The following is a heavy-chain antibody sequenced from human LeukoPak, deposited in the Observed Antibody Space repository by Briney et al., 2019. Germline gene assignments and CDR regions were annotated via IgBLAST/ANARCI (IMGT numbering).Heavy chain of an antibody. V-gene: IGHV3-64*01. CDR3: ARGEGATKPYYYGMDV. D-gene: IGHD1-26*01. J-gene: IGHJ6*02. Sequence: GGSLRLSCAASGFTFSSYAMHWVRQAPGKGLEYVSAISSNGGSTYYANSVKGRFTISRDNSKNTLYLQMGSLRAEDMAVYYCARGEGATKPYYYGMDVWGQGTTVTVSS. CDR1: GFTFSSYA. CDR2: ISSNGGST.